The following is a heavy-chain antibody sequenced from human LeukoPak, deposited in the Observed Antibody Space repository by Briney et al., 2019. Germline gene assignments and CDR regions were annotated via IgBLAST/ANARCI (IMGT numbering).Heavy chain of an antibody. D-gene: IGHD6-6*01. CDR3: ARHRAYSSSSPFDY. CDR1: GGSISSYY. J-gene: IGHJ4*02. Sequence: SETLSLTCTVSGGSISSYYWSWIRQPPGKELEWIGYVSYTGSTNYNPSLKSRVTMFVDMSKNQFSLRLSSVTAADTAVYYCARHRAYSSSSPFDYWGQGTLVTVSS. V-gene: IGHV4-59*08. CDR2: VSYTGST.